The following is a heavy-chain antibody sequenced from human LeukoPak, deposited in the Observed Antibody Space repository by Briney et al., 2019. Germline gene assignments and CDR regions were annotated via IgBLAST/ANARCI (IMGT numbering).Heavy chain of an antibody. V-gene: IGHV3-48*03. CDR2: ISSSGSTI. D-gene: IGHD3-16*02. Sequence: GGSLRLSCAASGFTFSSYEMNWVRQAPGKGLEWVSYISSSGSTIYYADSVKGRFTISRDNAKNSLYLQMNSLRAEDTAVYYCAREGLNYDYVWGSYRNGFDYWGQGTLVTVSS. J-gene: IGHJ4*02. CDR3: AREGLNYDYVWGSYRNGFDY. CDR1: GFTFSSYE.